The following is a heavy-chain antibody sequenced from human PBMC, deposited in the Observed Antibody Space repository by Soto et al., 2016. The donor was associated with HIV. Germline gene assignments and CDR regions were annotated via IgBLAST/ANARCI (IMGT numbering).Heavy chain of an antibody. D-gene: IGHD1-1*01. CDR1: GFKFGHYW. V-gene: IGHV3-74*01. CDR3: SREGDGEHSTNYAMDV. CDR2: INSDGTRA. J-gene: IGHJ6*02. Sequence: EVQLVESGGGLVQPGGSLRLSCAASGFKFGHYWMHWVRQGPGKGLVWVSTINSDGTRASYADSMKGRFTISRDNIRNTLFLQMNRLRAGDSAVYYCSREGDGEHSTNYAMDVWGQGDHGHRLL.